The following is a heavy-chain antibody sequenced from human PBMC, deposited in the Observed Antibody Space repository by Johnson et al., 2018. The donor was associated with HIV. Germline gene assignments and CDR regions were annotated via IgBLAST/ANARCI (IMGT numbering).Heavy chain of an antibody. CDR2: TNWNGANT. D-gene: IGHD6-6*01. CDR1: GFTFSDHY. CDR3: AGGACSSKSFDV. V-gene: IGHV3-20*04. Sequence: VQLVESGGGLVQPGGSLRLSCAVSGFTFSDHYMSWVRQAPGKGLEWVCDTNWNGANTAYADSVKGRFTISRDNAKNSLYLQMNSLRVEDTALYYCAGGACSSKSFDVWPRDNGHRLF. J-gene: IGHJ3*01.